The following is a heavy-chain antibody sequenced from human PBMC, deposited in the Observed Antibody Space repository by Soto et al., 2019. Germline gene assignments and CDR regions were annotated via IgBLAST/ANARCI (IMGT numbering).Heavy chain of an antibody. J-gene: IGHJ5*02. CDR2: IYISGLT. CDR3: VRYKGSYQETWFDP. CDR1: GVSTTSYY. Sequence: QVQLQESGPGQVKSSETLSLTCTVSGVSTTSYYWGWIRKSAGKGLEWIGRIYISGLTNYNPSLESRVTKAVDTSKNEFSVRMSSVTAADTAVYDCVRYKGSYQETWFDPWGQGILVSVSS. V-gene: IGHV4-4*07. D-gene: IGHD3-16*02.